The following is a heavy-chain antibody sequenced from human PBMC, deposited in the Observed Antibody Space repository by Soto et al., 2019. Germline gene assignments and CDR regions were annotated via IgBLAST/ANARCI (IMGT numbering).Heavy chain of an antibody. J-gene: IGHJ6*02. Sequence: PSETLSLTCTVSGGSISSYYWSWIRQPPGKGLEWIGYIYYSGSTNYNPSLKSRVTISVDTSKNQFSLKLSSVTAADTAVYYCARDTLWFGELNYGMDVWGQGTTVTVSS. CDR2: IYYSGST. CDR1: GGSISSYY. D-gene: IGHD3-10*01. V-gene: IGHV4-59*01. CDR3: ARDTLWFGELNYGMDV.